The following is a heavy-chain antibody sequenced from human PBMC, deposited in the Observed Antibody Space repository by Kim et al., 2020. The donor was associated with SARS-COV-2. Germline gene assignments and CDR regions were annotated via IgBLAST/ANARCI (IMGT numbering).Heavy chain of an antibody. J-gene: IGHJ4*02. CDR3: ARPGRQYCSGGSRYDAGFDY. V-gene: IGHV1-18*01. Sequence: ASVKVSCKASGYTFTSYGISWVRQAPGQGLEWMVWISAYNGNTNYAQKLQGRVTMTTDTSTSTAYMELRSLRSDDTAVYYCARPGRQYCSGGSRYDAGFDYWGQGTLVTVSS. CDR1: GYTFTSYG. CDR2: ISAYNGNT. D-gene: IGHD2-15*01.